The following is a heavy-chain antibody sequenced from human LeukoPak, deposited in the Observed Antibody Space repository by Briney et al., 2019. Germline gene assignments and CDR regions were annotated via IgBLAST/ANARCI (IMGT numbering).Heavy chain of an antibody. J-gene: IGHJ6*02. D-gene: IGHD1-26*01. Sequence: GEPLRLSCAASGFTFISYAMRWLGQPPAKGVQGVSGISRFRGSAHYEHSVKGLFTISRDNSKNSLYLQMNSLRAEDTAVYYCAKGQLVGATSYYYYVMDVWGQGTTVTVSS. CDR2: ISRFRGSA. V-gene: IGHV3-23*01. CDR3: AKGQLVGATSYYYYVMDV. CDR1: GFTFISYA.